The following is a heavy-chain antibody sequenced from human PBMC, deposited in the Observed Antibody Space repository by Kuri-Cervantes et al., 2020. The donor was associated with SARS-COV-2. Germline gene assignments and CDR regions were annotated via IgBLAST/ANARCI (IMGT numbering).Heavy chain of an antibody. CDR2: IYYSGST. J-gene: IGHJ4*02. CDR1: GGSISSSSYY. Sequence: GSLRLSCTVSGGSISSSSYYWGWIRQPPGKGLEWIGSIYYSGSTYYNPSLKSRVTISVDTSKNQFSLKLSSVTAADTAVYYCARHGDYDFWSGEPLQDFDYWGQGTLVTVSS. D-gene: IGHD3-3*01. V-gene: IGHV4-39*01. CDR3: ARHGDYDFWSGEPLQDFDY.